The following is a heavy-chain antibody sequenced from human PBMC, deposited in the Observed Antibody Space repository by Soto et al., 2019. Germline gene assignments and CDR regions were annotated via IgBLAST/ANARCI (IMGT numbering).Heavy chain of an antibody. CDR3: GRVPDYYDSGRCEARIDY. CDR1: GYTFTTTY. V-gene: IGHV1-18*01. Sequence: QVHLVQSGGEVKNPGASVKVSCKASGYTFTTTYITWVRQAPGQGLEWMGWISAYNGKTKYARNFEGRVTMTTDTSTSTAYMELRSLQYDDTAVYYCGRVPDYYDSGRCEARIDYWGQGTLVTVSS. J-gene: IGHJ4*02. D-gene: IGHD3-22*01. CDR2: ISAYNGKT.